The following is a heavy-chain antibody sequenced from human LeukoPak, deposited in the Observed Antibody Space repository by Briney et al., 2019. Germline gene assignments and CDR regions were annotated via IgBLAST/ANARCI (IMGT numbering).Heavy chain of an antibody. CDR2: IRYDGSKT. V-gene: IGHV3-30*02. CDR1: GFTFSTYG. CDR3: ARILTGYDAFDY. D-gene: IGHD3-9*01. Sequence: GGSLRLSCAASGFTFSTYGIHWARQAPGKGLEWVAFIRYDGSKTHYADSVKGRFTISRDNSKNSLYLQMDSLRAEDTAVYYCARILTGYDAFDYWGQGTLVTVSS. J-gene: IGHJ4*02.